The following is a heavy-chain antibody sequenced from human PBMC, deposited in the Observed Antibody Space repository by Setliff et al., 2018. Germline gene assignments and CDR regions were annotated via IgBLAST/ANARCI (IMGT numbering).Heavy chain of an antibody. CDR3: ARAKGTTMANQYFDY. D-gene: IGHD3-10*01. CDR1: GFTFSTYS. V-gene: IGHV3-21*01. J-gene: IGHJ4*02. CDR2: ISPSSSHI. Sequence: GGSLRLSCAASGFTFSTYSLIWVRQAPGTGLEWVSSISPSSSHIYYADSAEGRFTISRDNAKNSLYLQLNSLRAEDTAVYYCARAKGTTMANQYFDYWGQGTLVTVSS.